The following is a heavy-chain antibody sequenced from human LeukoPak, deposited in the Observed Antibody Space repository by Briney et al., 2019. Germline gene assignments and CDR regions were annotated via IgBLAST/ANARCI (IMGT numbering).Heavy chain of an antibody. CDR2: IYYSGST. Sequence: SQTLSLTCTVSGGSISSGDYYWSWIRQPPGKGLEWIRYIYYSGSTYYNPSLKSRVTISVDTSKNQFSLKLSSVTAADTAVYYCARDDFDHYFDYWGQGTLVTVSS. J-gene: IGHJ4*02. CDR1: GGSISSGDYY. V-gene: IGHV4-30-4*01. CDR3: ARDDFDHYFDY. D-gene: IGHD3-9*01.